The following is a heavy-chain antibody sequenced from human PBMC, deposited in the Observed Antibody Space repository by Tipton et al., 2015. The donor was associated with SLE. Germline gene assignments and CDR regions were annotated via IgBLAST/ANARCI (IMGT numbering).Heavy chain of an antibody. CDR2: VFDTGYT. Sequence: TLSLTCHVAGGAIRNSPYYWAWIRQPPGKRLEWIGSVFDTGYTAYNPSLEGRMSISVDTSNNEFSLKLSSVTAADTAVYFCARQDLGRVATLTFDIWGLGTLVTVSS. CDR3: ARQDLGRVATLTFDI. D-gene: IGHD5-12*01. J-gene: IGHJ4*02. CDR1: GGAIRNSPYY. V-gene: IGHV4-39*01.